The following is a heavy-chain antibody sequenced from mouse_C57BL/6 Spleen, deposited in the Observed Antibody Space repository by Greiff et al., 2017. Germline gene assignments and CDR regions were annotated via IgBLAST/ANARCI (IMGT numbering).Heavy chain of an antibody. J-gene: IGHJ2*01. D-gene: IGHD1-1*01. V-gene: IGHV1-53*01. CDR2: INPSNGGT. CDR1: GYTFTSYW. CDR3: ARSEITTVVATKDY. Sequence: QVQLQQPGTELVKPGASVKLSCKASGYTFTSYWMHWVKQRPGQGLEWIGNINPSNGGTNYNEKFKSKATLTVDKSSRTAYMQLSSLTSEDSAVYYCARSEITTVVATKDYWGQGTTLTVSS.